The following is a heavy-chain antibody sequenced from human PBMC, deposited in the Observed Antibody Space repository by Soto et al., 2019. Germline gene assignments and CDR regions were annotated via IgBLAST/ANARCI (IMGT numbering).Heavy chain of an antibody. CDR3: ARLRPSGTSDY. CDR1: GDSMTNYY. CDR2: IYCSGST. V-gene: IGHV4-59*08. J-gene: IGHJ4*02. D-gene: IGHD1-26*01. Sequence: QVQLQESGPGLVRPSETLSLTCTVSGDSMTNYYWNWLRQPPGKGLEWIGYIYCSGSTNYNPSLKSRVTISVDTSKNQFSLKLSSVTAADTAIYYCARLRPSGTSDYWGQGTLVTVSS.